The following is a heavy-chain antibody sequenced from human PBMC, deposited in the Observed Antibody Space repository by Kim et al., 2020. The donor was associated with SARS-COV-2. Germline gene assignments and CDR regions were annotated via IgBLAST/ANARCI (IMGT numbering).Heavy chain of an antibody. CDR3: ASLHYYGMNF. J-gene: IGHJ6*02. D-gene: IGHD4-4*01. Sequence: GGSLRLSCATSGLPFSIQWMSWVRQARGKGLEWVANINDDGSGRYYLDSVEGRFTVSRDNDKHSVYLQMNTLRAEDTAMYYCASLHYYGMNFCGQGTTVIVSS. V-gene: IGHV3-7*01. CDR2: INDDGSGR. CDR1: GLPFSIQW.